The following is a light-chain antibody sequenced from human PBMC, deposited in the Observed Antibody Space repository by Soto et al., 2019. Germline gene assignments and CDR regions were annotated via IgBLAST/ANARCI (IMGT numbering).Light chain of an antibody. J-gene: IGKJ4*01. Sequence: DIQMTQSPSSLSASVGDRVTITCRSSQSISSYLNWYQQKPGKAPNLLIYAASSLQSGVPSRFSVSGSGTDFTLTISSLQPDDVATYYCQQSYSTPRTFGGGTKVEIK. CDR1: QSISSY. CDR2: AAS. CDR3: QQSYSTPRT. V-gene: IGKV1-39*01.